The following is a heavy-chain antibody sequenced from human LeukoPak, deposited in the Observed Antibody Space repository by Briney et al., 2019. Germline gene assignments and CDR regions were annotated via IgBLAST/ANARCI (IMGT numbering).Heavy chain of an antibody. D-gene: IGHD6-19*01. CDR1: GGSISSGDYY. CDR3: ARVIAVAGAEAFDI. CDR2: IFYIGST. V-gene: IGHV4-30-4*08. J-gene: IGHJ3*02. Sequence: PSETLSLTCTVSGGSISSGDYYWSWIRQPPGKGLEWIGYIFYIGSTFYNPSLKSRVTISLDTSKSQFSLKVSSVTAADTAVYYCARVIAVAGAEAFDIWGQGTMVTVSS.